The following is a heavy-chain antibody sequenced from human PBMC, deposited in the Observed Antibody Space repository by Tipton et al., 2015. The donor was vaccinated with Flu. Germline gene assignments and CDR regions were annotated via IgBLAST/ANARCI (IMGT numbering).Heavy chain of an antibody. J-gene: IGHJ4*02. CDR2: IYYSGST. CDR3: ARHEGYCSGGSCYSGVLFDY. V-gene: IGHV4-61*05. Sequence: TLSLTCTVSGGSISSSSYYWSWIRQPPGKGLEWIGYIYYSGSTNYNPSLKSRVTISVDTSKNQFSLKLSSVTAADTAVYYCARHEGYCSGGSCYSGVLFDYWGQGTLVTVSS. D-gene: IGHD2-15*01. CDR1: GGSISSSSYY.